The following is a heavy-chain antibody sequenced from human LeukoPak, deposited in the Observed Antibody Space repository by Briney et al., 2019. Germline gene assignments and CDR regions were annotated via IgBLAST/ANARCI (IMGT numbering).Heavy chain of an antibody. CDR2: INHSGST. CDR1: GGSFSGYY. Sequence: SETLSLTCAVYGGSFSGYYWSWIRQPPRKGLEWIGEINHSGSTNYNPSLKSRVTISVDTSKNQFSLKLSSVTAADTAVYYCARGTTAYFDYWGQGTLVTVSS. D-gene: IGHD4-17*01. J-gene: IGHJ4*02. V-gene: IGHV4-34*01. CDR3: ARGTTAYFDY.